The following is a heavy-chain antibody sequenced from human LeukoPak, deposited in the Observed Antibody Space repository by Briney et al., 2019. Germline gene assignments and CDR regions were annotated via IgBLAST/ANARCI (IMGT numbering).Heavy chain of an antibody. CDR2: IYYSGTT. CDR1: DGSLSSTIYH. D-gene: IGHD1-26*01. Sequence: SETLSLTCTVSDGSLSSTIYHWGWIRQPPGKGLEWIGNIYYSGTTSYNPSLNSLVTISIDTSKNQFSLRLNSVTAADAAVYYCARKSGALPLLWWGQGTLVTVSS. CDR3: ARKSGALPLLW. J-gene: IGHJ4*02. V-gene: IGHV4-39*07.